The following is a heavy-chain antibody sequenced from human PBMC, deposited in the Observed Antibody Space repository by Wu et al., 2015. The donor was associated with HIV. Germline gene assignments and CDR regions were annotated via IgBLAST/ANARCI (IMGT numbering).Heavy chain of an antibody. V-gene: IGHV1-69*13. Sequence: QVQLVQSGAEVKKPGSSVKVSCKASGGTLSSYGISWVRQAPGQGLEWMGRIIPIFGTANYAQKFQGRVTIIADESTSTAYMELSSLRSEDTAVYYCATERTRVVRGVIISILPYFDYWGQGTLVTVSS. J-gene: IGHJ4*02. D-gene: IGHD3-10*01. CDR3: ATERTRVVRGVIISILPYFDY. CDR2: IIPIFGTA. CDR1: GGTLSSYG.